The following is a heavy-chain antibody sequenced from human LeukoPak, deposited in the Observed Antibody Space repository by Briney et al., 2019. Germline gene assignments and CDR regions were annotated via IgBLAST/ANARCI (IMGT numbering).Heavy chain of an antibody. CDR1: GFTFSSYW. J-gene: IGHJ4*02. CDR3: ARVGSSADGDYVGLGY. D-gene: IGHD4-17*01. Sequence: GGSLRLSCAASGFTFSSYWMSWVRQAPGKGLEGVANIKQDGSEKYYVDSVKGRFTISRDNAKNSLYLQMNSLRAEDTAVYYCARVGSSADGDYVGLGYWGQGTLVTVSS. CDR2: IKQDGSEK. V-gene: IGHV3-7*03.